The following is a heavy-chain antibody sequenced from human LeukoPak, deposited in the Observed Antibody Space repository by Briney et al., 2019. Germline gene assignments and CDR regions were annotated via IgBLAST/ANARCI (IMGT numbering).Heavy chain of an antibody. D-gene: IGHD3-22*01. CDR3: ARGDDSSGYYPTLDY. Sequence: SETLSLTCTVSGGSISSSSYYWGWIRQPPGKGLEWIGSIYYSGSTYYNPSLKSRVTISVDTSKNQFSLKLSSVTAADTAVYYCARGDDSSGYYPTLDYWGQGTLVTVSS. CDR1: GGSISSSSYY. CDR2: IYYSGST. V-gene: IGHV4-39*07. J-gene: IGHJ4*02.